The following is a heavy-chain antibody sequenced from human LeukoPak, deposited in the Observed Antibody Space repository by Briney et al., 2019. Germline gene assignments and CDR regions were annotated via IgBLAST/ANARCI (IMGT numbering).Heavy chain of an antibody. D-gene: IGHD6-19*01. J-gene: IGHJ4*02. CDR2: IRYDGSNK. CDR3: ANFHRLVGRRNDY. V-gene: IGHV3-30*02. Sequence: QSGGSLRLSCAASGFTFSSYGMHWVRQAPGKGLEWVAFIRYDGSNKYYADSVKGRFTISRDNSKNTLYLQMNSLRAEDTAVYYCANFHRLVGRRNDYWGQGTLVTVSS. CDR1: GFTFSSYG.